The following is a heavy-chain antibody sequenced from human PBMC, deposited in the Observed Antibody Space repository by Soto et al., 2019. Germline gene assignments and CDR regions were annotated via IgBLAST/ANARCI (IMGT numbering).Heavy chain of an antibody. D-gene: IGHD2-15*01. CDR1: GFTFSSSI. CDR3: AKRGHNFFDY. J-gene: IGHJ4*02. Sequence: EVQLLESGGGLVQPGGSLRLSCAASGFTFSSSIMSWVRQAPGKGLEWVSTFSGASGNTYYADSVKGRFTISRDNSKNTLYLQMNSRRAEDTAVYYWAKRGHNFFDYWGQGTLVTVSS. V-gene: IGHV3-23*01. CDR2: FSGASGNT.